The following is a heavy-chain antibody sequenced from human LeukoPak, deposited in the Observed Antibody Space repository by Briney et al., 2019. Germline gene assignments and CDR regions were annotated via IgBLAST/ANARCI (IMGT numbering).Heavy chain of an antibody. V-gene: IGHV3-7*01. CDR2: XXXXGSEK. Sequence: LXXSCAAXXXXXXXXXMSXXXXAXXXXLXXVXXXXXXGSEKYYVDSVKGRFTISRDNAKNSLYLQMNSLRAEDTAVYYCARDGYSSGWFYYYYYGMDVWGQGTTVTVSS. J-gene: IGHJ6*02. D-gene: IGHD6-19*01. CDR3: ARDGYSSGWFYYYYYGMDV. CDR1: XXXXXXXX.